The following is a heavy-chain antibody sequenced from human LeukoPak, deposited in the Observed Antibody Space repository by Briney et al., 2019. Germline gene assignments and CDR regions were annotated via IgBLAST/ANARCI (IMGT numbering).Heavy chain of an antibody. Sequence: GGSLRLSCATSGFTFTDNYMSWIRQAPGKGLEWVSYISGSGNTIYYADSVKGRFTISRDNAKNSVYLQLNSLRAEDTAVYYCAREVTGTTVDWFDPWGQGTLVTVSS. V-gene: IGHV3-11*01. J-gene: IGHJ5*02. CDR2: ISGSGNTI. CDR1: GFTFTDNY. D-gene: IGHD1-7*01. CDR3: AREVTGTTVDWFDP.